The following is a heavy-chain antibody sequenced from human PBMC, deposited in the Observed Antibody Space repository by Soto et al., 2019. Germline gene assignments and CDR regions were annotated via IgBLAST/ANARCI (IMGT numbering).Heavy chain of an antibody. CDR3: AKDRQWLVNAFDM. J-gene: IGHJ3*02. CDR2: ISYDGSNK. Sequence: GGSLRLSCAASGFTFSSYVMHWVRQAPGKGLEWVAVISYDGSNKYYADSVKGRFTISRDNSKNTLYLQMNSLRAEDTAVYYCAKDRQWLVNAFDMWGQGTMVTV. CDR1: GFTFSSYV. D-gene: IGHD6-19*01. V-gene: IGHV3-30*18.